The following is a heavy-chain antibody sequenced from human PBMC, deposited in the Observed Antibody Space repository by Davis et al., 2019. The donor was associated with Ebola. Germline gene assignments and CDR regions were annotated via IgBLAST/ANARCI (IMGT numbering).Heavy chain of an antibody. Sequence: GGSLRLSCAASGFTFSSYAMSWVRQAPGKGLEWVSAISGSGGSTYYADSVKGRFTISRDNAKNSLYLQMNSLRDEDTAVYYCARSPIVGATQFDYWGQGTLVTVSS. CDR1: GFTFSSYA. CDR3: ARSPIVGATQFDY. D-gene: IGHD1-26*01. J-gene: IGHJ4*02. CDR2: ISGSGGST. V-gene: IGHV3-23*01.